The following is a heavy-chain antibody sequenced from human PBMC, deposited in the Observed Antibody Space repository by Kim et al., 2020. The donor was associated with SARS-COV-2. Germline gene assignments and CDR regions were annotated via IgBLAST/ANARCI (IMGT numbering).Heavy chain of an antibody. D-gene: IGHD3-9*01. CDR2: IDYSGST. J-gene: IGHJ3*02. CDR1: GGSISSSSYY. V-gene: IGHV4-39*01. CDR3: ARPVLAERSYDILTGYPENAFDI. Sequence: SETLSLTCTVSGGSISSSSYYWGWIRQPPGKGLEWIGSIDYSGSTYYNPSLKSRVTISVDTSKNQFSLKLSSVTAADTAVYYCARPVLAERSYDILTGYPENAFDIWGQGTMVTVSS.